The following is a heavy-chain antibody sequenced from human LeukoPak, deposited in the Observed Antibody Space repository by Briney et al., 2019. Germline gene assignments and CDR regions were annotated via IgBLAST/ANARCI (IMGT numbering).Heavy chain of an antibody. Sequence: SETLSLTCTVSGGSISSYYWSWIRQPPGKGLEWIGYIYYSGSTNYNPSLKSRVTISVDTSKNQFPLKLSSVTAADTAVYYCARAVRYFGQDAYDIWGQGTMVTVSS. D-gene: IGHD3-9*01. CDR1: GGSISSYY. CDR3: ARAVRYFGQDAYDI. J-gene: IGHJ3*02. CDR2: IYYSGST. V-gene: IGHV4-59*01.